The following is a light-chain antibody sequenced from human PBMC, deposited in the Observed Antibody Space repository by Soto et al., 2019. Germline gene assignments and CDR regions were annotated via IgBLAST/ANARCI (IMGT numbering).Light chain of an antibody. CDR1: RGISYA. J-gene: IGKJ1*01. V-gene: IGKV1-27*01. CDR2: SAS. CDR3: PKFDSAPP. Sequence: DIQLTQSPSSLSASVGDRVTINFRAIRGISYALAWYQQKPGKVPHLLSHSASTLQSEDPSRFSGSGSGTDVTLTISSRQPEDVAPYYCPKFDSAPPFGPGTKGEIK.